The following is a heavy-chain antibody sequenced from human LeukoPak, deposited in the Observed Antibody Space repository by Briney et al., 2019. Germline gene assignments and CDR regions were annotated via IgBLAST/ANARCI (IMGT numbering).Heavy chain of an antibody. CDR3: AREWSGCSGGSCYSGHYYYYYGMDV. Sequence: ASVEVSCKASGYTFTSYYMHWVRQAPGQGLEWMGIINPSGGSTSYAQKFQGRVTMTRDTSTSTVYMELSSLRSEDTAVYYCAREWSGCSGGSCYSGHYYYYYGMDVWGQGTTVTVSS. D-gene: IGHD2-15*01. V-gene: IGHV1-46*01. J-gene: IGHJ6*02. CDR2: INPSGGST. CDR1: GYTFTSYY.